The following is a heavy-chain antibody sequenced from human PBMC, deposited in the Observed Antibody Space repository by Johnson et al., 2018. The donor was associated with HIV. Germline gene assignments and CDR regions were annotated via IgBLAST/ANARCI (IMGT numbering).Heavy chain of an antibody. J-gene: IGHJ3*02. CDR2: ITSNGGST. Sequence: VQLVESGGGLVQPGGSLRLSCAASGFTFSNYAMHWVRQAPGKGLEYVSAITSNGGSTYYANSVKGRFIISRDNSKNTLYLQRGSLRVEDMAVYYCARALRYSGSLWAFDIWGQGTMVTVSS. V-gene: IGHV3-64*01. CDR3: ARALRYSGSLWAFDI. CDR1: GFTFSNYA. D-gene: IGHD1-26*01.